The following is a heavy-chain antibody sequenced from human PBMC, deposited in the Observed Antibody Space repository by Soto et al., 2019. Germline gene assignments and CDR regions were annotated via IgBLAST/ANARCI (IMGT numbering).Heavy chain of an antibody. V-gene: IGHV4-34*01. CDR2: INHSGST. D-gene: IGHD6-13*01. J-gene: IGHJ6*02. CDR3: ARFVAAAGTGYYYYGMDV. CDR1: GGSFSGYY. Sequence: SETLSLTCAVYGGSFSGYYWSWIRQPPGKGLEWIGEINHSGSTNYNPSLKSRVTISVDTSKNQFSLKLSSVTAADTAVYYCARFVAAAGTGYYYYGMDVWGQGTTVTVSS.